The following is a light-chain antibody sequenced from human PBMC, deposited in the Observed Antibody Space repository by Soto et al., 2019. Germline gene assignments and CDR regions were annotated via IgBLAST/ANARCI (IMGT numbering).Light chain of an antibody. Sequence: NFMLTQPHSVSESPGKTVTISCTRSSGSIASNYVQWYQQRPGSAPTTVIYEDNQRPSGVPDRFSGSIDSSSNSASLTISGLKTDDEAVDSCQSYDSSNQGVFGGGTKLTVL. CDR1: SGSIASNY. CDR3: QSYDSSNQGV. CDR2: EDN. V-gene: IGLV6-57*03. J-gene: IGLJ2*01.